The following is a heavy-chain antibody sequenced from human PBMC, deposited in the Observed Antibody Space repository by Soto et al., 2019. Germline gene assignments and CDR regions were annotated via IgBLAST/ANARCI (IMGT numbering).Heavy chain of an antibody. D-gene: IGHD6-13*01. V-gene: IGHV4-39*01. Sequence: SETLSLTCTVSGGPISDSNYYWGWIRQPPGKGLEWIGSRYYTGNTYFNPSLKSRVIMFVDTSKNQFSLRLSSVTAADTAVYYCARQISTSTWYNWFDPWGQGTLVTVSS. CDR3: ARQISTSTWYNWFDP. J-gene: IGHJ5*02. CDR2: RYYTGNT. CDR1: GGPISDSNYY.